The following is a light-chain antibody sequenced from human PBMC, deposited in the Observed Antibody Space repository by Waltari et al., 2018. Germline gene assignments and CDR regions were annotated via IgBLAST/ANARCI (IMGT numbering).Light chain of an antibody. CDR1: QSISIW. CDR3: QQYESYFYT. Sequence: DIQMTQSPSTLSASVGDRFTITCRASQSISIWLAWYQQKPGKAPKLQIYKASRLETHVPSRFSGSGSGTEFTLTISSLQPDDFATYYCQQYESYFYTFSQGTKLEIK. J-gene: IGKJ2*01. CDR2: KAS. V-gene: IGKV1-5*03.